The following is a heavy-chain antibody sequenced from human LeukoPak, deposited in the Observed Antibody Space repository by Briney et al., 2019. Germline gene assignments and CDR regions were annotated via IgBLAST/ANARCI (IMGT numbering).Heavy chain of an antibody. CDR2: INHSGST. J-gene: IGHJ4*02. CDR3: ARGDYYDSSGYYTFDY. CDR1: GGSFSGYY. Sequence: SETLSLTWAVYGGSFSGYYWSWIRQPPGKGLEWIGEINHSGSTNYNPSLKSRVTISVDTSKNQFSLKLSSVTAADTAVYYCARGDYYDSSGYYTFDYWGQGTLVTVSS. V-gene: IGHV4-34*01. D-gene: IGHD3-22*01.